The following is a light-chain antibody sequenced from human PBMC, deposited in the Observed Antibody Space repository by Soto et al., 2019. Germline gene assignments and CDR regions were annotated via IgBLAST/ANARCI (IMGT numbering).Light chain of an antibody. V-gene: IGKV1-5*03. Sequence: DIQMTQSPSTLSASVGDRVTITCRASQSMSSGLAWYQQKPGKAPKLLIYKASSLESGVPSRFSGSGSGTEFTLTISSLQPDDFATYYCQQYNSYSWTFGQGTKVEIK. CDR3: QQYNSYSWT. CDR1: QSMSSG. CDR2: KAS. J-gene: IGKJ1*01.